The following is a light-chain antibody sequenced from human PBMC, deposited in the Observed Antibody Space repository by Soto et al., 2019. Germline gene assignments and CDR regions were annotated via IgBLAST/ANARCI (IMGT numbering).Light chain of an antibody. CDR1: SSNIGAGFD. CDR3: QSYDSSLSALYV. J-gene: IGLJ1*01. V-gene: IGLV1-40*01. CDR2: DNN. Sequence: QSVLTQPPSVSGAPGQRVTISCTGSSSNIGAGFDVHWYQQLPGTAPKLLIYDNNNRPSGVPDRFSGSKSGTSASLAITGLQAEDAADYYCQSYDSSLSALYVFGTGTKVTVL.